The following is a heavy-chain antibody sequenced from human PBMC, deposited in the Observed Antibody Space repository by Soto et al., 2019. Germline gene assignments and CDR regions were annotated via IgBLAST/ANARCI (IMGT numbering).Heavy chain of an antibody. D-gene: IGHD6-13*01. CDR3: ARGINSAFDI. CDR1: GDSLFTSGVA. J-gene: IGHJ3*02. V-gene: IGHV6-1*01. CDR2: TYYRSKWSN. Sequence: QVPLQQSGPGLVKPSQTLSLTCAISGDSLFTSGVAWNWIRLSPSRGLEWLGRTYYRSKWSNDYAISLKSRITINPDTSKNQFSLQLTSVTPEDSAVYFCARGINSAFDIWGQGTMVTVSS.